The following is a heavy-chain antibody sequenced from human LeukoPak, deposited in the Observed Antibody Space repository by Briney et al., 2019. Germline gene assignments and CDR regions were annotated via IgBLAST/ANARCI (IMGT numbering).Heavy chain of an antibody. CDR3: ARVSLGYCSGGSCPTWFDP. V-gene: IGHV4-4*07. CDR2: IYTSGST. J-gene: IGHJ5*02. Sequence: SETLSLTCTASGGSISSYYWSWIRQPAGKGLEWIGRIYTSGSTNYNPSLKSRVTMSVDTSKNQFSLKLSSVTAADTAVYYCARVSLGYCSGGSCPTWFDPWGQGTLVTVSS. D-gene: IGHD2-15*01. CDR1: GGSISSYY.